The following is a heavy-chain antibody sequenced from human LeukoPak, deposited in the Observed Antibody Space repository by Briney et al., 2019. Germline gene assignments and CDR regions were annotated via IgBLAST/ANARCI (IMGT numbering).Heavy chain of an antibody. CDR1: GFTFSNYG. V-gene: IGHV3-23*01. CDR3: TSSNYYDSSTYDY. D-gene: IGHD3-22*01. J-gene: IGHJ4*02. Sequence: GGSLRLSCAASGFTFSNYGMSWVRQAPGKGLEWVSAISGSGGTTYYADSVKGRFAISRDNSKNTLYLQMNSLKTEDTAVYYCTSSNYYDSSTYDYWGQGTLVTVSS. CDR2: ISGSGGTT.